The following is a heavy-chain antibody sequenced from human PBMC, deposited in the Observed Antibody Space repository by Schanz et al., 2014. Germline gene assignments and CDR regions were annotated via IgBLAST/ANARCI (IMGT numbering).Heavy chain of an antibody. V-gene: IGHV3-23*01. CDR1: TFTFDHYA. D-gene: IGHD2-15*01. CDR3: ARDFLLEQLGYSHYYYAMDV. CDR2: VSSRSDEI. Sequence: EVQLLESGGGLVQPGGSLRLSCSASTFTFDHYAMTWVRQAPGKGLEWVAAVSSRSDEIKYADSVRGRFTISRDNAKNSLFLQMNSLRAEDTAVYYCARDFLLEQLGYSHYYYAMDVWGQGTTXTVAS. J-gene: IGHJ6*02.